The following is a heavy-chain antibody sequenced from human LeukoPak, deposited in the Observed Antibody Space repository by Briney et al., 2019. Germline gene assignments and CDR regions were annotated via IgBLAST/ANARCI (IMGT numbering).Heavy chain of an antibody. Sequence: GGSLRLPCAASGFTFSSYAMSWVRQAPGKGLEWVSAISGSGGSTYYADSVKGRFTISRDNSKNTLYLQMNSLRAEDTAVYYCAKDRGDGYNEYYFDYWGQGTLVTVSS. CDR2: ISGSGGST. CDR1: GFTFSSYA. J-gene: IGHJ4*02. CDR3: AKDRGDGYNEYYFDY. D-gene: IGHD5-24*01. V-gene: IGHV3-23*01.